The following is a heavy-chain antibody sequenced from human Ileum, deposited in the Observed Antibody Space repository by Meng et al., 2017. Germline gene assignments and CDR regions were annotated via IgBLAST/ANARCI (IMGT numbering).Heavy chain of an antibody. CDR3: ARELLKIWGDTWDDY. Sequence: GESLMSSCASSGFFFSAFEMNLVRQAPGKGLEWISYITKNGNTVFYEDSVKGRFTVSRDNARSSLYQQMNSLRGEDTAVYYCARELLKIWGDTWDDYWGQRKLVTVSS. J-gene: IGHJ4*02. D-gene: IGHD3-16*01. CDR1: GFFFSAFE. V-gene: IGHV3-48*03. CDR2: ITKNGNTV.